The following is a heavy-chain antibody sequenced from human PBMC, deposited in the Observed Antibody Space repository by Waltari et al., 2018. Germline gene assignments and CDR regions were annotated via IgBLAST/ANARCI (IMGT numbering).Heavy chain of an antibody. V-gene: IGHV4-59*11. Sequence: VQLQESGPGLVKPSETLSLPCTVSGGSISSHYWSWIRQPPGKGLEWIGYIYYSGSTNYNPSLKSRVTISVDTSKNQFSLKLSSVTAADTAVYYCARGKDVVVVAATDAFDIWGQGTMVTVSS. CDR2: IYYSGST. J-gene: IGHJ3*02. D-gene: IGHD2-15*01. CDR1: GGSISSHY. CDR3: ARGKDVVVVAATDAFDI.